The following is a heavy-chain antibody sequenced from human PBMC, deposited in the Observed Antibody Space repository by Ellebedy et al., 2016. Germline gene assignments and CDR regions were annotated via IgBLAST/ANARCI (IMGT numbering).Heavy chain of an antibody. D-gene: IGHD1-26*01. V-gene: IGHV3-23*01. CDR2: ISGSGGST. J-gene: IGHJ4*02. CDR1: GFTFSSYA. Sequence: GESLKISXAASGFTFSSYAMSWVRQAPGKGLEWVSAISGSGGSTYYADSVKGRFTISRDNSKNTLYLQMNSLRAEDTAVYYCARESAWELHSTSGFDYWGQGTLVTVSS. CDR3: ARESAWELHSTSGFDY.